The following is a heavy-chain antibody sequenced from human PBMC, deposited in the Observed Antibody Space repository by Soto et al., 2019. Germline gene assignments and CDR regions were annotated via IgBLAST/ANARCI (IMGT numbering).Heavy chain of an antibody. CDR2: IYYSGYT. D-gene: IGHD3-16*01. V-gene: IGHV4-39*01. CDR1: GGSISSYY. J-gene: IGHJ6*02. CDR3: ARHNGPLYVGYYYDMDV. Sequence: SETLSLTCTVSGGSISSYYWGWIRQPPGKGLEWIGSIYYSGYTYYNPSLKSRVTISVDTSKNQFSLKLSSMTAADTAVYYCARHNGPLYVGYYYDMDVWGQGTTVTVSS.